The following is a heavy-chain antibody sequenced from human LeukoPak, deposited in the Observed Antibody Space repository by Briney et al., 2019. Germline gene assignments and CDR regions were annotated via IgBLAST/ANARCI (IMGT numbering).Heavy chain of an antibody. J-gene: IGHJ4*02. V-gene: IGHV1-18*04. CDR1: GYSFTGSY. Sequence: ASVKVSCKASGYSFTGSYIHWVRQAPGQGLEWMGWISAYNGNTNYAQKLQGRVTMTTDTSTSTAYMELRSLRSDDTAVYYCAREDSGSYEYWGQGTLVTVSS. CDR2: ISAYNGNT. D-gene: IGHD1-26*01. CDR3: AREDSGSYEY.